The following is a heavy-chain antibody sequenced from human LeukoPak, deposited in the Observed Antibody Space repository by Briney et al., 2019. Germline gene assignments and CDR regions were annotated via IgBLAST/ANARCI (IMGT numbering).Heavy chain of an antibody. J-gene: IGHJ6*02. V-gene: IGHV4-4*07. D-gene: IGHD1-14*01. CDR1: GGSFSNYY. CDR2: IYTSGST. Sequence: SETLSLTCTVSGGSFSNYYWSWIRQPAGKGLEWIVRIYTSGSTNYNPSGKSRVTMSVDTSNNQFSLKLTSVTAADTAVYYCARQPPQYYGMDVWGQGTTVTVSS. CDR3: ARQPPQYYGMDV.